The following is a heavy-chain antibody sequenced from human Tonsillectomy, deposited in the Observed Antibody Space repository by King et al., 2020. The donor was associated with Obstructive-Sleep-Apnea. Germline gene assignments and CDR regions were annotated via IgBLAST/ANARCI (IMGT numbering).Heavy chain of an antibody. D-gene: IGHD1-1*01. J-gene: IGHJ5*02. CDR1: EFTFSSYA. CDR3: AKDNWNDGWVDP. Sequence: VQLVESGGGLVQPGGSLRLSCAASEFTFSSYAMSWVRQAPGKGLEWVSTISGSGVRTDYADSVKGRFTISRDNSKNTLYLQMNSLRAEDTAVYYCAKDNWNDGWVDPWGQGTLVTVSS. CDR2: ISGSGVRT. V-gene: IGHV3-23*04.